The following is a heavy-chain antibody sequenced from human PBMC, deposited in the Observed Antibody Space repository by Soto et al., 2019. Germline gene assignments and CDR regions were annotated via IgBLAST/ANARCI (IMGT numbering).Heavy chain of an antibody. V-gene: IGHV4-30-2*01. CDR3: ARVQQERKHDSSGHYDY. Sequence: PAETLSLTCAVSGGSISSGGYSWSWIRQPPGNGLEWIGYIYHRGITYYNPSLKSRVTISVDRSKNEFSLKTSSVTAADTAVYYWARVQQERKHDSSGHYDYWGQGSLVTVSS. D-gene: IGHD3-22*01. CDR2: IYHRGIT. J-gene: IGHJ4*02. CDR1: GGSISSGGYS.